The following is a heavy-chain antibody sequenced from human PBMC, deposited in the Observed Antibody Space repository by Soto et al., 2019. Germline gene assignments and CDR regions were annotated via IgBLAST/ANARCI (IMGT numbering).Heavy chain of an antibody. CDR1: GYSFRSYW. J-gene: IGHJ6*02. V-gene: IGHV5-10-1*01. D-gene: IGHD2-15*01. CDR3: ARLTVAATRGNDYYYYAMGV. CDR2: IDPSDSYT. Sequence: PGESLKVSCKGSGYSFRSYWVSWVRQMPGKGLEWMGRIDPSDSYTDYSPSFRGHVTISADKSISTAYLQWSSLKASDTAIYYCARLTVAATRGNDYYYYAMGVWGQGTTVTVSS.